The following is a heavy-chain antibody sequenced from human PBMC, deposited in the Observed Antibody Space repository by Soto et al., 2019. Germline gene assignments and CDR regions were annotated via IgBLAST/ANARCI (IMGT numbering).Heavy chain of an antibody. CDR3: ARWGIVVVVAATRNDYGMDV. Sequence: SLRLSCAASGFTFSSYAMHWVRQAPGKGLEWVAVISYDGSNKYYADSVKGRFTISRDNSKNTLYLQMNSLRAGDTAVYYCARWGIVVVVAATRNDYGMDVWGQGTTVTVSS. J-gene: IGHJ6*02. V-gene: IGHV3-30-3*01. CDR2: ISYDGSNK. D-gene: IGHD2-15*01. CDR1: GFTFSSYA.